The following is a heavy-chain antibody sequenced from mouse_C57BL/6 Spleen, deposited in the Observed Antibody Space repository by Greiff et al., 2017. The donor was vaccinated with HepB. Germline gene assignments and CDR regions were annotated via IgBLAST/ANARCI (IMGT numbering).Heavy chain of an antibody. V-gene: IGHV1-43*01. D-gene: IGHD2-14*01. CDR2: INAGTGGT. J-gene: IGHJ3*01. CDR1: GYSFTSYY. CDR3: AREVYRASAWFAY. Sequence: EVQLQQSGPGLVKPGASVKISCAASGYSFTSYYMHWVRQSSEKRLEWIATINAGTGGTSYQQKVKGKSTISGDNSSSTVYMQLNSLTSEDSAVYYCAREVYRASAWFAYWGQGTLVTVSA.